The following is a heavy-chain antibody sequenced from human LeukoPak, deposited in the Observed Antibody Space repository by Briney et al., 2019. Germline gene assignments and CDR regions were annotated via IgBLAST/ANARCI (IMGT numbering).Heavy chain of an antibody. V-gene: IGHV1-24*01. CDR2: FDPEDGET. CDR3: ATGPGWYHFDY. Sequence: ASGTVSCKVSGYTLTELCMHWVRQAPGKGREWVGGFDPEDGETIYAQKFQGRVTMTEDTSTDTAYMELSSLRSEDTAVYYCATGPGWYHFDYWGQGTLVTVSS. CDR1: GYTLTELC. D-gene: IGHD2-15*01. J-gene: IGHJ4*02.